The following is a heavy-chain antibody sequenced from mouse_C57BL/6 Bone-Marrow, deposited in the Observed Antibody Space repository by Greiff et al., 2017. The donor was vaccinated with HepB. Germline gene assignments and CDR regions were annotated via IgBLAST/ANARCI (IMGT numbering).Heavy chain of an antibody. J-gene: IGHJ3*01. D-gene: IGHD1-1*01. V-gene: IGHV5-4*01. CDR1: GFTFSSYA. CDR2: ISDGGSYT. Sequence: EVKLVESGGGLEKPGGSLKLSCAASGFTFSSYAMSWVRQTPEKRLEWVATISDGGSYTYYPDNVKGRFTISRDNAKNNLYLQMSHLKSEDTAMYYCARDYLGAYWGQGTLVTVSA. CDR3: ARDYLGAY.